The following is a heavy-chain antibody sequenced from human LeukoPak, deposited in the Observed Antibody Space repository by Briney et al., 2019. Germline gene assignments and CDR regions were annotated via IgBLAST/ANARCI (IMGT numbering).Heavy chain of an antibody. CDR1: GYIFTTYG. CDR2: ISAYSGNI. J-gene: IGHJ4*02. CDR3: ARDGMTTTRFFDF. V-gene: IGHV1-18*03. Sequence: ASVKVSCKSSGYIFTTYGISWVRQAPGQGLEWMGWISAYSGNINYAQKFQGRVTMTTDTSTSTAYMELRSLRSDDMALYYCARDGMTTTRFFDFWGQGTLVTVSS. D-gene: IGHD1-1*01.